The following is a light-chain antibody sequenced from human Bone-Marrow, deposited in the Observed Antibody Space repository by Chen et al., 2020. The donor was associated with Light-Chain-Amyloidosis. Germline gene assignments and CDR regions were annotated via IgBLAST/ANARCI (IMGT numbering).Light chain of an antibody. CDR3: QLGDTKNDHHLL. CDR2: DDS. CDR1: DIETTT. Sequence: SYVLTQPPSVSVAPGKTARITCGGDDIETTTVQWYQRRAGQAPQLVVYDDSDRPPGVSGRFSGASSGNTATLTSSGVEAGEEADYYCQLGDTKNDHHLLFGAGTKLTVL. J-gene: IGLJ2*01. V-gene: IGLV3-21*03.